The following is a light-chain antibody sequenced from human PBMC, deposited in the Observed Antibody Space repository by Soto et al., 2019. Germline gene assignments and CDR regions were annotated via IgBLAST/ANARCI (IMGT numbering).Light chain of an antibody. Sequence: EIVLTQSPGTLSMSPGERATLSCRASQSISSNYLAWYQQKPGQAPRLLIYGASSRATGIPDRFSGSGSGTDFTLTISRLEAEDFAVYYYQQYGSSPRTFGQGTKVEFK. J-gene: IGKJ1*01. CDR1: QSISSNY. V-gene: IGKV3-20*01. CDR3: QQYGSSPRT. CDR2: GAS.